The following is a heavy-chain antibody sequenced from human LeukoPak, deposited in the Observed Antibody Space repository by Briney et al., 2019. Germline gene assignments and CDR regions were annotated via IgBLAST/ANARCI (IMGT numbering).Heavy chain of an antibody. Sequence: PSETLSLTCAVSGGSISSSNWWSWVRQPPGKGLEWIGEIYHSGSTNYNPSLKSRVTISVDTSKNQFSLKLSSVTAADTAVYYCARVWYYYDSSGYSDWGQGTLVTVSS. CDR1: GGSISSSNW. J-gene: IGHJ4*02. CDR3: ARVWYYYDSSGYSD. V-gene: IGHV4-4*02. CDR2: IYHSGST. D-gene: IGHD3-22*01.